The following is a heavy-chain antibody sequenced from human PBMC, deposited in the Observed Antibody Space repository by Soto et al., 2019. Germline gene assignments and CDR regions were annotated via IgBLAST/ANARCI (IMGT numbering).Heavy chain of an antibody. V-gene: IGHV3-23*01. D-gene: IGHD2-2*02. CDR3: AKDYCSSTSCYSSVGAFDV. CDR1: GFTFSSYA. CDR2: ISGSGGST. J-gene: IGHJ3*01. Sequence: PGGALRLSCSASGFTFSSYAMSWVRQAPGKGLEWVSAISGSGGSTYYADSVKGRFTISRDNSKNTLYLQMNSLRAEDTAVYYCAKDYCSSTSCYSSVGAFDVWGQGTMVTVSS.